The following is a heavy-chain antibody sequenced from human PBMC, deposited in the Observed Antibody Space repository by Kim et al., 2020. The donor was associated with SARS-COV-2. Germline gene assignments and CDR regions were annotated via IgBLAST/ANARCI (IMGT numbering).Heavy chain of an antibody. V-gene: IGHV1-46*01. CDR2: GGST. Sequence: GGSTSYAQKFQGRGTMTRDTSTSTVYMELSSLRSEDTAVYYCARAAAGRDWGQGTLVTVSS. CDR3: ARAAAGRD. J-gene: IGHJ4*02. D-gene: IGHD6-13*01.